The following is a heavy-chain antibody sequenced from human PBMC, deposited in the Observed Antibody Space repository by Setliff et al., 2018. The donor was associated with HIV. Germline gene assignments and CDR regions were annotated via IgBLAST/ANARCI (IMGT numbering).Heavy chain of an antibody. D-gene: IGHD3-22*01. J-gene: IGHJ4*02. V-gene: IGHV3-74*03. CDR1: GFTFSPYW. Sequence: AGGSLRLSCAASGFTFSPYWMHWVRQAPGKGLVWVSRINSDGTSTTYADSVKGRFTISRDNAKNTLYLQMNSLRAEDTAVYYCAREGYYDSRYYFDYWGQGTLVTVSS. CDR2: INSDGTST. CDR3: AREGYYDSRYYFDY.